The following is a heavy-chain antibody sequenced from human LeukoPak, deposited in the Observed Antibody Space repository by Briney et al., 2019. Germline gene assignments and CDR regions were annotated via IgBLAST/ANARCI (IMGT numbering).Heavy chain of an antibody. CDR3: ARVLVRGSYYHPYFDY. J-gene: IGHJ4*02. V-gene: IGHV1-46*01. D-gene: IGHD1-26*01. Sequence: ASVKVSCKASGYTFTSYYMHWVRQAPGQGREWMGIINPSGGSTSYAQKFQGRVTMTRDTSTSTVYMELSSLRSEDTAVYYCARVLVRGSYYHPYFDYWGQGTLVTVSS. CDR2: INPSGGST. CDR1: GYTFTSYY.